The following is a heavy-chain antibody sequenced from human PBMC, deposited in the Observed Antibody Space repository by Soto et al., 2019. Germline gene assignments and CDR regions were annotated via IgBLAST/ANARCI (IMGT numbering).Heavy chain of an antibody. CDR3: ARLGADIAPVAFDI. CDR1: GGNFSSYA. V-gene: IGHV1-69*12. Sequence: QVQLVQSGAEVKKPGSSVKVSCKASGGNFSSYAISWVRPAPGQGLEWMGGIIPFFGTATYAQKFQGRVTITADESTITAYMELSSLRSEDTAVYYCARLGADIAPVAFDIWVQGTIVTVSP. CDR2: IIPFFGTA. J-gene: IGHJ3*02. D-gene: IGHD2-15*01.